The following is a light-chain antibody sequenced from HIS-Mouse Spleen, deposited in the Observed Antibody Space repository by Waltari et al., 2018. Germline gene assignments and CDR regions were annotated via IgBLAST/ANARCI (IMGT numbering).Light chain of an antibody. CDR2: KDS. J-gene: IGLJ1*01. V-gene: IGLV3-25*03. CDR1: ALPKPY. CDR3: QSADSSGTYV. Sequence: SYELTQPPSVSVSPGQPARLTCSGDALPKPYAYWYQQKPGQAPVLVIYKDSERPSGIPERFSGSSSGTTVTLTISGVQAEDEADYYCQSADSSGTYVFGTGTKVTVL.